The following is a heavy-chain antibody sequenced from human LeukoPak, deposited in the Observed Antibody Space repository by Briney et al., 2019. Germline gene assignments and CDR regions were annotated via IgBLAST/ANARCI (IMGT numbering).Heavy chain of an antibody. CDR2: INSDGSST. J-gene: IGHJ6*02. CDR1: GFTFSSYG. Sequence: GGSLRLSCAASGFTFSSYGMHWVRQAPGKGLEWVSRINSDGSSTSYADSVKGRFTISRDNAKNTLYLQMNSLRAEDTAVYYCARALRIAAAGNSYYGMDVWGQGTTVTVSS. CDR3: ARALRIAAAGNSYYGMDV. D-gene: IGHD6-13*01. V-gene: IGHV3-74*01.